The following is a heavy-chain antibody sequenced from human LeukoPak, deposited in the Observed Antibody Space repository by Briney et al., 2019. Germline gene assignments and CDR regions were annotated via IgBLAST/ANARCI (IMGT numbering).Heavy chain of an antibody. Sequence: GGSLRLSCAASGFTFSTSGMHWVRQAPGKGLEWVALISYDGSGKYYTDCVKGRFTISRDNSKNTLYLQMNSLRPEDSALYYCANYYYYYGMDVWGQGTAVTVS. CDR2: ISYDGSGK. CDR3: ANYYYYYGMDV. V-gene: IGHV3-30*18. CDR1: GFTFSTSG. J-gene: IGHJ6*02.